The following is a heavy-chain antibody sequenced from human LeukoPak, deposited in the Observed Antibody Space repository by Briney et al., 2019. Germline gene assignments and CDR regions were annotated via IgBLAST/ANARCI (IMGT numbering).Heavy chain of an antibody. V-gene: IGHV1-69*10. Sequence: ASVKVSCKASGGTFSSYAISWVRQAPGQGLEWMGGIIPILGIANYAQKFQGRVTITADKSTSTAYMELSSLRSEDTAVYYCARSSIIAAAGPYYFDYWGQGTLVTVSS. CDR2: IIPILGIA. D-gene: IGHD6-13*01. CDR1: GGTFSSYA. J-gene: IGHJ4*02. CDR3: ARSSIIAAAGPYYFDY.